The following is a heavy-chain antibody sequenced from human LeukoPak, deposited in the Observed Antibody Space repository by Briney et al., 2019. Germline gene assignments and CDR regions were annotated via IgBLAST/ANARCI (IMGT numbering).Heavy chain of an antibody. V-gene: IGHV1-8*01. Sequence: ASVKVSCKASGYTFTSYDINWVRQATGQGLEWMGWMNPNSGNTGYAQKFQGRVTMTRNTSISTAYMELSSLRSEDTAVYCCARAYSGSYSASDYWGQGTLVTVSS. J-gene: IGHJ4*02. CDR2: MNPNSGNT. CDR1: GYTFTSYD. CDR3: ARAYSGSYSASDY. D-gene: IGHD1-26*01.